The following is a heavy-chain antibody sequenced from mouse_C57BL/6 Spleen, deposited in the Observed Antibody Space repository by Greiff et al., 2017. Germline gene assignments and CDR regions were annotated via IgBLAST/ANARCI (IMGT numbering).Heavy chain of an antibody. V-gene: IGHV1-9*01. CDR3: ARPPVAHAMDY. Sequence: TFTADTSSNTAYMQLSSLTTEDSAIYYCARPPVAHAMDYWGQGTSVTVSS. D-gene: IGHD1-1*01. J-gene: IGHJ4*01.